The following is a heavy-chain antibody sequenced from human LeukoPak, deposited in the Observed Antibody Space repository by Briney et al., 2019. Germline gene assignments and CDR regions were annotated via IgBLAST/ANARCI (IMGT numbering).Heavy chain of an antibody. D-gene: IGHD1-26*01. V-gene: IGHV3-23*01. CDR3: AKTWWEIRPLSPFDL. Sequence: GGSLRLSCAASGFTFSDYAMSWVRQAPGKGLEWVSAISGSGGSTYYADSVKGRFTISRDNSKNTLYLQMNSLRAEDTAVYYCAKTWWEIRPLSPFDLLGRGTLVTVSS. CDR1: GFTFSDYA. CDR2: ISGSGGST. J-gene: IGHJ2*01.